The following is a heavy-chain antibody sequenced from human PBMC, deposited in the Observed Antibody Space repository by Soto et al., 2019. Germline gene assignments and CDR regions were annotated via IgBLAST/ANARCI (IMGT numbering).Heavy chain of an antibody. CDR2: IYYGGST. J-gene: IGHJ4*02. CDR1: GVSMISYY. Sequence: SETLSLTCTVSGVSMISYYWSWIRQPPGRGLEWIGFIYYGGSTKYNPSLNSRVTISVDTSKNQFSLTVTSVTAADTAVYYCASLLPLSRSWYIDYWGQGTLVTVSS. CDR3: ASLLPLSRSWYIDY. V-gene: IGHV4-59*12. D-gene: IGHD6-13*01.